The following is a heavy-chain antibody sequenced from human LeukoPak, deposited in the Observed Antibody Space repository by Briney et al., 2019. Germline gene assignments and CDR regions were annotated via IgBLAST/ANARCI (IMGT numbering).Heavy chain of an antibody. D-gene: IGHD5-18*01. CDR2: INHSGST. V-gene: IGHV4-34*01. Sequence: SETLSLTRAVYGGSFSGYYWSWIRQPPGKGLEWIGEINHSGSTNYNPSLKSRVTISVDTSKNQFSLKLSSVTAADTAVYYCARIIYSYGRRHFDYWGQGTLVTVSS. J-gene: IGHJ4*02. CDR1: GGSFSGYY. CDR3: ARIIYSYGRRHFDY.